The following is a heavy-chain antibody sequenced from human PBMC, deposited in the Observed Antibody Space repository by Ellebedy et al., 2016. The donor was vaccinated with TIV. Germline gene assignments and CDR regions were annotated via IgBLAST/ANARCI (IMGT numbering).Heavy chain of an antibody. CDR2: MNQSGNT. CDR1: GGSLSGYY. D-gene: IGHD6-19*01. Sequence: SETLSLICAAFGGSLSGYYWSWVRQPPGGGLEWIGEMNQSGNTNYNPSLKSRVTITVDTSKNHFSLRLSSVTAADTAVYYCAEGRSGWYYFDYWGQGTLVTVSS. CDR3: AEGRSGWYYFDY. J-gene: IGHJ4*02. V-gene: IGHV4-34*01.